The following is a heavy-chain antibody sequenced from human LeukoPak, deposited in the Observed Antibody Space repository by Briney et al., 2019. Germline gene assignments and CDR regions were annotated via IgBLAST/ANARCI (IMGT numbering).Heavy chain of an antibody. Sequence: HPGGSLRLSCAASGFTFSSYWMHWVRQAPGKGLVWVSRINSDGSSTSYADSVKGRFTISRDNAKNTLYLQMNSLRAEDTAVYYCARAEVGSSAISPGDYWGQGTLVTVSS. CDR2: INSDGSST. CDR1: GFTFSSYW. J-gene: IGHJ4*02. CDR3: ARAEVGSSAISPGDY. D-gene: IGHD2-2*01. V-gene: IGHV3-74*01.